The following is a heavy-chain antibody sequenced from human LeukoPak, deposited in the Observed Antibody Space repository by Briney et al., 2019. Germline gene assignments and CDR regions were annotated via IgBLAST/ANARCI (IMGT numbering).Heavy chain of an antibody. V-gene: IGHV3-7*01. CDR3: ARHRVLLWFGELLNFDY. Sequence: GSLRLSCAASGFTFSSYWMSWVRQAPGKGLEWVANIKQDGSEKYYVDSVKGRFTISRDNAKNSLYLQMNSLRAEDTAVYYCARHRVLLWFGELLNFDYWGQGTLVTVSS. D-gene: IGHD3-10*01. J-gene: IGHJ4*02. CDR1: GFTFSSYW. CDR2: IKQDGSEK.